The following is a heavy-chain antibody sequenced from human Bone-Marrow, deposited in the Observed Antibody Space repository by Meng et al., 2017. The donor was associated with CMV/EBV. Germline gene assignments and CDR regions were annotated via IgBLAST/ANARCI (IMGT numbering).Heavy chain of an antibody. CDR2: IYSGGST. CDR3: ARDGGGKGVAFDI. Sequence: GESLKISCAASGFTVSSNYMSWVRQAPGKGLEWVSVIYSGGSTYYADSVKGRFTISRDNSKNTLYLQMNSLRAEDTAVYYCARDGGGKGVAFDIWGQGTMVTVSS. J-gene: IGHJ3*02. V-gene: IGHV3-66*02. D-gene: IGHD3-10*01. CDR1: GFTVSSNY.